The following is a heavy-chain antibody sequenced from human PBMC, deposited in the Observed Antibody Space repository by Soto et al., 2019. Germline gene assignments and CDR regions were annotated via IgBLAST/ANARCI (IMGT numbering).Heavy chain of an antibody. CDR1: GFTFSSYA. CDR2: ISGSGGST. V-gene: IGHV3-23*01. J-gene: IGHJ6*02. D-gene: IGHD3-22*01. CDR3: AKDRSRWRTMIVVYYGMDV. Sequence: GGSLRLSCAASGFTFSSYAMSWVRQAPGKGLEWVSAISGSGGSTYYADSVKGRFTISRDNSKNTLYLQMNSLRAEDTAVYYCAKDRSRWRTMIVVYYGMDVWGQGTTVTVSS.